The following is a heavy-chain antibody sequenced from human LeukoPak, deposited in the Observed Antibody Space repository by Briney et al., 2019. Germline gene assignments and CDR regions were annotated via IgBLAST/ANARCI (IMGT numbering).Heavy chain of an antibody. CDR3: ARDWITYYYGSSGYYYGNWFDP. V-gene: IGHV1-69*05. Sequence: GASVKVSCKASGGTFSSYAISWVRQAPGQGLEWMGRIIPIFGTANYAQKSQGRVTITTDESTSTAYMELSSLRSEDTAVYYCARDWITYYYGSSGYYYGNWFDPWGQGTLVTVSS. CDR1: GGTFSSYA. CDR2: IIPIFGTA. D-gene: IGHD3-22*01. J-gene: IGHJ5*02.